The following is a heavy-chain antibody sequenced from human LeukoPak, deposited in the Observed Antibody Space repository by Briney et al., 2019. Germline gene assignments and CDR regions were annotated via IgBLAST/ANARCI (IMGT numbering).Heavy chain of an antibody. V-gene: IGHV1-2*02. Sequence: ASVKVSCKASGYTFTGYYMHWVRQAPGQGLEWMGWINPNSGGTNYAQKFQGRVTMTRDTPISTAYMELSSLRSEDTAVYYCARRLSVDTASPFDYWGQGTLVTVSS. D-gene: IGHD5-18*01. CDR2: INPNSGGT. J-gene: IGHJ4*02. CDR3: ARRLSVDTASPFDY. CDR1: GYTFTGYY.